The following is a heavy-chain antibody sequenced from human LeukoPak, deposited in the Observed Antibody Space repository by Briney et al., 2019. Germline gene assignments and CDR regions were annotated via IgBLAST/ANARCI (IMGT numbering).Heavy chain of an antibody. D-gene: IGHD2-2*01. J-gene: IGHJ5*02. CDR3: ARGRSGVVPAAHNWFDP. V-gene: IGHV3-74*01. Sequence: PGGSLRLSCAASGFTFSSYWMHWVRQAPGKGLVWVSCISSDGSSTSYADSVKGRFTISRDNAKNTLYLQMNSLRAEDMAVYYCARGRSGVVPAAHNWFDPWGQGTLVTVSS. CDR2: ISSDGSST. CDR1: GFTFSSYW.